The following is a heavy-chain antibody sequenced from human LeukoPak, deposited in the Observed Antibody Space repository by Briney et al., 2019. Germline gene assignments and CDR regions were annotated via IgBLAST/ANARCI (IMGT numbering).Heavy chain of an antibody. Sequence: SETLSLTCTVSGGSISSYYWSWIRQPPGKGLEWIGYIYYSGSTNYNPSLKSRVTISVDTSKNQFSLKLSSVTAADTAVYYCARVPGYSYGYDYYYYYGMNVWGQGTTVTVSS. V-gene: IGHV4-59*01. CDR1: GGSISSYY. CDR3: ARVPGYSYGYDYYYYYGMNV. CDR2: IYYSGST. J-gene: IGHJ6*02. D-gene: IGHD5-18*01.